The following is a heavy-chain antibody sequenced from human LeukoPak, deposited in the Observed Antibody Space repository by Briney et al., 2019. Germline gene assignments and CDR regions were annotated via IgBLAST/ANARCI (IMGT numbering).Heavy chain of an antibody. V-gene: IGHV3-23*01. Sequence: GGSLRLSCAASGFTFSSYAMSWVRQAPGKGLEWVSAISGSGGSTYYADSVKGRFTISRDNSKNTLYLQMNSLRAEDTAVYYCAKSYCNSTPRCNGMDVWGQGTTVTVSS. J-gene: IGHJ6*02. CDR2: ISGSGGST. CDR1: GFTFSSYA. D-gene: IGHD2/OR15-2a*01. CDR3: AKSYCNSTPRCNGMDV.